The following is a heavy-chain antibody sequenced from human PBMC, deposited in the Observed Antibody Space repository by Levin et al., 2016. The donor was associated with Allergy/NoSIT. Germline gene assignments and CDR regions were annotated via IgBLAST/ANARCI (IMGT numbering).Heavy chain of an antibody. J-gene: IGHJ5*02. CDR1: GGSISSYY. CDR3: ARVEYGSSTSWFDP. V-gene: IGHV4-59*01. D-gene: IGHD6-6*01. Sequence: LSLTCTVSGGSISSYYWSWIRQPPGKGLEWIGYIYYSGSTNYNPSLKSRVTISVDTSKNQFSLKLSSVTAADTAVYYCARVEYGSSTSWFDPWGQGTLVTVSS. CDR2: IYYSGST.